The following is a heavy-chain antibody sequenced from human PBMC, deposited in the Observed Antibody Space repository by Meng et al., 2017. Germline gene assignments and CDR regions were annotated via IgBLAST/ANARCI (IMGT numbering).Heavy chain of an antibody. D-gene: IGHD6-13*01. J-gene: IGHJ4*02. Sequence: QLQLQHVGSSLLNPSATLSFTCDSLDGSFSGSYWGWIRQPPGKGLECICEITHRGSTNYYPSLKSRVTISVDTSKNQFSLKLSSVTAADTAVYYCAITYSSSWYWPGRTDYWGQGTLVTVSS. CDR1: DGSFSGSY. CDR2: ITHRGST. V-gene: IGHV4-34*01. CDR3: AITYSSSWYWPGRTDY.